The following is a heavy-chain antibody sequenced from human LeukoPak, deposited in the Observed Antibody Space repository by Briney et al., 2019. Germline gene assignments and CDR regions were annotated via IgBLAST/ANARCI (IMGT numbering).Heavy chain of an antibody. V-gene: IGHV3-53*05. CDR1: GFTFGDYA. Sequence: GGSLRLSCTASGFTFGDYAMSWFRQAPGKGLEWVSVLYSGGATHYADSVKGRFTISRDNSKNTFYLQMDSLTTEDTAVYYCAIESAVAGFDYWGQGTLVTVSS. CDR2: LYSGGAT. J-gene: IGHJ4*02. CDR3: AIESAVAGFDY. D-gene: IGHD6-19*01.